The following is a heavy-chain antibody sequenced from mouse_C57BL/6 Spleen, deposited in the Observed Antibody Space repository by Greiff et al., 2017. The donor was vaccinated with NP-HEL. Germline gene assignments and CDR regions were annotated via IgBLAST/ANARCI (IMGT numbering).Heavy chain of an antibody. Sequence: VKLKESGPELVRPGVSVKISCKGSGYTFTDYAMHWVKQSHAKSLEWIGVISTYYGDASYNQKFKDKATMTVDKSSSPAYMELARLTYEDSADYYCSRGDYDEEGAMDYWGQGTSVTVSS. CDR1: GYTFTDYA. J-gene: IGHJ4*01. CDR3: SRGDYDEEGAMDY. CDR2: ISTYYGDA. D-gene: IGHD2-4*01. V-gene: IGHV1-67*01.